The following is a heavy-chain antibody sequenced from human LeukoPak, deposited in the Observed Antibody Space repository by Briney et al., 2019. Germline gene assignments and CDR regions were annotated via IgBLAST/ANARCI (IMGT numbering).Heavy chain of an antibody. V-gene: IGHV4-39*01. D-gene: IGHD2-2*01. J-gene: IGHJ4*02. Sequence: SETLSLTCTVSGGSISSSSYYWGWIRQPPGRGLEWIGSIYYSGSTYYDPSLKSRVTISVDTSKNQFPLKLSSVTAADTAVYYCARPSYCSSTTCYPFDYWGQGTLVTVSS. CDR3: ARPSYCSSTTCYPFDY. CDR1: GGSISSSSYY. CDR2: IYYSGST.